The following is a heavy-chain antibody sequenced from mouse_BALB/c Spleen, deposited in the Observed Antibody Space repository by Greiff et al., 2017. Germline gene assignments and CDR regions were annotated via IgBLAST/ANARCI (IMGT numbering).Heavy chain of an antibody. J-gene: IGHJ4*01. CDR3: AGAMDY. Sequence: EVQLVESGPGLVKPSQSLSLTCTVTGYSITSDYAWNWIRQFPGNKLEWMGYISYSGSTSYNPSLKSRISITRDTSKNKFFLQLNSVTTEDTATYYCAGAMDYWGQGTSVTVSS. CDR2: ISYSGST. CDR1: GYSITSDYA. V-gene: IGHV3-2*02.